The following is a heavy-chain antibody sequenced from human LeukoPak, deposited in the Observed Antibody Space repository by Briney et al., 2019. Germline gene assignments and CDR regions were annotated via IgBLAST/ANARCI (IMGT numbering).Heavy chain of an antibody. Sequence: PSETLSLTCAVYGGSFSGYYWSWIRQAPGKGLEWIGEINHSGSTNYNPSLKSRVTISVDTSKNQFSLKLSSVTAADTAVYYCARGDSSGYHFDYWGQGTLVTVSS. CDR2: INHSGST. J-gene: IGHJ4*02. CDR3: ARGDSSGYHFDY. CDR1: GGSFSGYY. V-gene: IGHV4-34*01. D-gene: IGHD3-22*01.